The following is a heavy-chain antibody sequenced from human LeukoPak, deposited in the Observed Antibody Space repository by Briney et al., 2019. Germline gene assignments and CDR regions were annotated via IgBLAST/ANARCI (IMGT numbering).Heavy chain of an antibody. Sequence: PSQTLSLTCTVSGGSISSGGYYWSWIRQPPGEGLEWIGYIYYSGSTYYHPSLKSRVTISLDTSKNQFSLKLSSVTVADTAVYYCARVTTVTTSFHLDYWGQGTLVTVSS. CDR1: GGSISSGGYY. D-gene: IGHD4-17*01. J-gene: IGHJ4*02. V-gene: IGHV4-30-4*01. CDR3: ARVTTVTTSFHLDY. CDR2: IYYSGST.